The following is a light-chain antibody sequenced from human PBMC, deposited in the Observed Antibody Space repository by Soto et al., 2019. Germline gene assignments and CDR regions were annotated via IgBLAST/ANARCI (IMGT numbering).Light chain of an antibody. CDR3: QTWATGIQV. V-gene: IGLV4-69*01. CDR2: LNSDGSH. CDR1: SGHSSYA. Sequence: QPMLTQSPSASASLGASVKLTCTLSSGHSSYAIAWHQQQPEKGPRYLMKLNSDGSHTKGDGIPDRFSGSSSGAERYLTISSLQSEDEADYYCQTWATGIQVFGGGTKVTVL. J-gene: IGLJ2*01.